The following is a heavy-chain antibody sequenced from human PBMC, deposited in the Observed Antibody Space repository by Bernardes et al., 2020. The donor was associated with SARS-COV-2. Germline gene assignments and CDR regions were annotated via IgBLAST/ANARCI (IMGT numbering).Heavy chain of an antibody. CDR2: ISPKSGAT. CDR3: ARTFYYDRGGDSLFDY. Sequence: ASVKVSCTASGYTFSDYYTHWLRQAPGQGLEWMGWISPKSGATNHAQKFQGRVTMTRDTSISTDYMELSRLRSDDTAVYYCARTFYYDRGGDSLFDYWGQGT. V-gene: IGHV1-2*02. D-gene: IGHD2-21*01. J-gene: IGHJ4*02. CDR1: GYTFSDYY.